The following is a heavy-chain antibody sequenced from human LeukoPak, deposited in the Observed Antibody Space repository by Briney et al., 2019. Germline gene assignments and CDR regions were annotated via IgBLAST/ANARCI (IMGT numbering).Heavy chain of an antibody. D-gene: IGHD3-3*01. CDR1: RFTLSTYW. CDR2: IKQDGSQE. CDR3: ARGVPYDSWSGPHYSDY. Sequence: PGGSLRLSCAASRFTLSTYWMSWVRQAPGKGLEWVAHIKQDGSQEYYVDSVKGRFTISRDSAKNSLYLQMNGLRAEDTAVYYCARGVPYDSWSGPHYSDYWGQGTLVTVSS. V-gene: IGHV3-7*01. J-gene: IGHJ4*02.